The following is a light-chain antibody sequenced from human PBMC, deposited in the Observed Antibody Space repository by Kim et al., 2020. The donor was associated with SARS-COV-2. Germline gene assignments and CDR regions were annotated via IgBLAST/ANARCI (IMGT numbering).Light chain of an antibody. CDR3: CSYAGSSTFV. V-gene: IGLV2-23*03. CDR2: ECS. J-gene: IGLJ2*01. CDR1: SSCVARYNR. Sequence: GQSVTNSCAGNSSCVARYNRVFWYEQHRGRAHKLMIYECSKRPSGVSNRFSGSKSANTDSLTISGLQAEDGADYYCCSYAGSSTFVFGGGTQLTVL.